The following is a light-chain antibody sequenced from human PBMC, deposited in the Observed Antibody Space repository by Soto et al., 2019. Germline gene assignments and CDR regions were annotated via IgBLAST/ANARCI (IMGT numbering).Light chain of an antibody. J-gene: IGKJ1*01. V-gene: IGKV1-5*03. CDR1: QTIGTW. Sequence: DIQMTQSPSTLSASVGDRVTITCRASQTIGTWLAWYPQKPGKAPKLLISRTSTLESGVPSRFSGSGSGTEFTLTISSLQPDDFATYHCQQYNSFPGTFGQGTKVE. CDR2: RTS. CDR3: QQYNSFPGT.